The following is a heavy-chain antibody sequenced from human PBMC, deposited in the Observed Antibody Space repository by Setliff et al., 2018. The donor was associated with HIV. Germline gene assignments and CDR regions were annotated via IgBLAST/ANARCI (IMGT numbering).Heavy chain of an antibody. V-gene: IGHV4-59*11. CDR2: IYSTGNT. CDR3: ARLEPNYYYYYMDV. CDR1: GGSMTGQY. J-gene: IGHJ6*03. D-gene: IGHD1-1*01. Sequence: PSLTCTVSGGSMTGQYWSWIRQPPGKGLEWIGYIYSTGNTYYSPSLKSRVTISIDTSKNQFSLKLTSVTAADTAVYYCARLEPNYYYYYMDVWGKGTTVTVSS.